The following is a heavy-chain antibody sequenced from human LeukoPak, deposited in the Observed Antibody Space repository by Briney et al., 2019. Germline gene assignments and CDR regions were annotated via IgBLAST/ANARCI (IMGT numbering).Heavy chain of an antibody. J-gene: IGHJ4*02. Sequence: GGSLRLSCATSGFTFSNYGIHCVRQAPGKGLEWVAFIQYDGNKEYYGDSVKGRFTISRDNSKNTLFLQMNSLRGEDTAVYYCAKDTYTGNFYGYFDHWGQGTQVTVSS. CDR2: IQYDGNKE. D-gene: IGHD1-26*01. CDR3: AKDTYTGNFYGYFDH. V-gene: IGHV3-30*02. CDR1: GFTFSNYG.